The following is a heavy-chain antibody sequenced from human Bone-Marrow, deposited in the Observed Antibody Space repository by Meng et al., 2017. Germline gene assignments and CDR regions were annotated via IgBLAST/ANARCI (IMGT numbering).Heavy chain of an antibody. V-gene: IGHV3-7*04. CDR1: GFTFSSYQ. CDR2: IHQDESEK. Sequence: GGSLRLSCAASGFTFSSYQMTWVRQAPGKGLEWVAIIHQDESEKSYVDSVKGRFTISRDNAQNSLYLQLSSLRPEDTAVYYCARVLAVAGSPGTLYYYGMDVWGQGTTVTVSS. D-gene: IGHD6-19*01. CDR3: ARVLAVAGSPGTLYYYGMDV. J-gene: IGHJ6*02.